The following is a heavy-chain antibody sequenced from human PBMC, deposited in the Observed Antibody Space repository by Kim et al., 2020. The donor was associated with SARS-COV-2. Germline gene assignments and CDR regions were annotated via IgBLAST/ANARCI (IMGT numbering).Heavy chain of an antibody. V-gene: IGHV4-4*02. D-gene: IGHD3-3*01. Sequence: SETLSLTCAVSGGSISSSNWWSWVRQPPGKGLEWIGEIYHSGSTNYNPSLKSRVTISVDKSKNQFSLKLSSVTAADTAVYYCARARFTIFGVVTASLGYAFDIWGQGTMVTVSS. CDR1: GGSISSSNW. CDR2: IYHSGST. J-gene: IGHJ3*02. CDR3: ARARFTIFGVVTASLGYAFDI.